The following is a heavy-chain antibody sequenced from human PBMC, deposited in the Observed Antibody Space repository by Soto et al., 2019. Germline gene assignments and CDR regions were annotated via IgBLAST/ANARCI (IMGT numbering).Heavy chain of an antibody. D-gene: IGHD3-22*01. CDR3: ARDRYYDSRWGYYFDY. V-gene: IGHV3-30-3*01. Sequence: QVQLVESGGGVVQPGRSLRLSCAASGFTFSSYAMHWVRQAPGKGLEWVAVISYDGSNKYYADSVKGRFTISRDNSKNTLYLQMSSLRAEDTAVYYCARDRYYDSRWGYYFDYWGQGTLVTVSS. CDR2: ISYDGSNK. CDR1: GFTFSSYA. J-gene: IGHJ4*02.